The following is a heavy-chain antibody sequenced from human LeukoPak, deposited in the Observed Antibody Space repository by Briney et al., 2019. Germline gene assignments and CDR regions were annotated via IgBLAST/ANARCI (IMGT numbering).Heavy chain of an antibody. D-gene: IGHD5-18*01. Sequence: GESLKISCKGSGYIFSTYWIAWVRQMPGKGLEWMGIIYPDDSDTRYSPSFQGQVTISADKSISTAYLQWSSLKASDTAMYYCARLRANTAMVTYGGDYWGQGTLVTVSS. CDR2: IYPDDSDT. CDR3: ARLRANTAMVTYGGDY. J-gene: IGHJ4*02. V-gene: IGHV5-51*01. CDR1: GYIFSTYW.